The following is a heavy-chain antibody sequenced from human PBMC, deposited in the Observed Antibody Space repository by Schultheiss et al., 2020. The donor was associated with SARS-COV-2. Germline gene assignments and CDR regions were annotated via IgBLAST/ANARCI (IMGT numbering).Heavy chain of an antibody. V-gene: IGHV3-9*01. D-gene: IGHD3-10*01. CDR1: GFTFDDYA. CDR2: ISWNSGSI. Sequence: GGSLRLSCAASGFTFDDYAMHWVRQAPGKGLEWVSGISWNSGSIGYADSVKGRFAISRDNAKNSLYLQMNSLRAEDTALYYCARGRNYYGSGSYSSDAFDIWGQGTMVTVSS. CDR3: ARGRNYYGSGSYSSDAFDI. J-gene: IGHJ3*02.